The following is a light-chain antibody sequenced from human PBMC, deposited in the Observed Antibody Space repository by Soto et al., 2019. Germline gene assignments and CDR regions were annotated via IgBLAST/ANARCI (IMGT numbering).Light chain of an antibody. V-gene: IGKV3-15*01. CDR3: QQYNNWPRT. CDR1: QSVSSD. J-gene: IGKJ1*01. Sequence: EIVMTQSPATLPVSPGERATLSCRASQSVSSDLAWYQQKPGQAPRLLIYGASTRATGIPARFSARGSGTDFTLTIISLQSEDFAVYYCQQYNNWPRTFGQGTKVDIK. CDR2: GAS.